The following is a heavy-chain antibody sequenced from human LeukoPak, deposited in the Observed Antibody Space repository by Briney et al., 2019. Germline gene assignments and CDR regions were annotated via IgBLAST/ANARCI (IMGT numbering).Heavy chain of an antibody. CDR3: ARRDSYYDSSGYYYYFDY. Sequence: ASVKVSCKASGYTFTSYYMHWVRQAPGQGLEWMGIINPSGGSTSYAQKFQGRVTMTRDTSTSTVYMGLSSLRSEDTAVYYCARRDSYYDSSGYYYYFDYWGQGTLVTVSS. V-gene: IGHV1-46*01. J-gene: IGHJ4*02. CDR1: GYTFTSYY. D-gene: IGHD3-22*01. CDR2: INPSGGST.